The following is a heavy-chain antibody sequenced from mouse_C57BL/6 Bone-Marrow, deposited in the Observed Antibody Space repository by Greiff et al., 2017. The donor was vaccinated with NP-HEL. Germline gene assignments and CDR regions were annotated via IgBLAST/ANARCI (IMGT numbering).Heavy chain of an antibody. Sequence: EVQVVESGGGLVQPGESLKLSCESNEYEFPSHDMSWVRKTPEKRLELVAAINSDGGSTYYPDTMERRFIISRDNTKKTLYLQMSSLRSEDTALYYCARHAYYYGSSYWYFDVWGTGTTVTVSS. CDR3: ARHAYYYGSSYWYFDV. CDR1: EYEFPSHD. V-gene: IGHV5-2*01. CDR2: INSDGGST. J-gene: IGHJ1*03. D-gene: IGHD1-1*01.